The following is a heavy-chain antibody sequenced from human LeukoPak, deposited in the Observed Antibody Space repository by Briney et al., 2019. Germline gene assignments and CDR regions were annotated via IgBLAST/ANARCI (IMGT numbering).Heavy chain of an antibody. D-gene: IGHD6-6*01. CDR2: ISGSGGST. J-gene: IGHJ4*02. Sequence: PGGSLRLSCAASGFTFSSYAMSWVRQAPGKGLEWVLAISGSGGSTYYADSVKGRFTISRDNSKNTLYLQMNSLRAEDTAVYYCAKVWFGSSAQFDYWGQGTLVTVSS. V-gene: IGHV3-23*01. CDR1: GFTFSSYA. CDR3: AKVWFGSSAQFDY.